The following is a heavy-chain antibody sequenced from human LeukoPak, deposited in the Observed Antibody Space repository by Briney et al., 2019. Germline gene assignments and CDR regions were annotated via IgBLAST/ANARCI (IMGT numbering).Heavy chain of an antibody. Sequence: PSETLSLTCAVYGGSFSGYYWSWIRQPPGKGLEWIGSIYYSGSTYYNPSLKSRVTISVDTSKNQFSLKLSSVTAADTAVYYCASLEAMAEDAFDIWGQGTMVTVSS. J-gene: IGHJ3*02. CDR1: GGSFSGYY. V-gene: IGHV4-34*01. CDR2: IYYSGST. CDR3: ASLEAMAEDAFDI. D-gene: IGHD5-24*01.